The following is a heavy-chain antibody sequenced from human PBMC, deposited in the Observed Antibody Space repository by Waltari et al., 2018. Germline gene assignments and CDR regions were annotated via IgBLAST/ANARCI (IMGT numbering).Heavy chain of an antibody. CDR3: ARESYCSGSSCYAD. CDR1: GFSFSDYY. V-gene: IGHV3-11*01. CDR2: ISGGGGSK. Sequence: QVQLVESGGGLVKPGGSLRLSCASSGFSFSDYYMSWIRQAPGKGLEWLSYISGGGGSKYHADSVRGRFTISRDNAKDSLYLQMNSLRAEDTAVYYCARESYCSGSSCYADWSQGTLVTVSS. D-gene: IGHD2-2*01. J-gene: IGHJ4*02.